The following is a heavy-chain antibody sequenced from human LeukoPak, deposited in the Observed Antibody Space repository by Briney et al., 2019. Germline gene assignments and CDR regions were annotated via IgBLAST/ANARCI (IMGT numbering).Heavy chain of an antibody. V-gene: IGHV4-39*01. CDR1: GVSISSSNSY. D-gene: IGHD3/OR15-3a*01. J-gene: IGHJ4*02. Sequence: SETLSLTCTVSGVSISSSNSYWGWIRQPPGKGLEWIGSIYYSWNNYYNASLNSQVSISIDTSKNQFSLRLTSVTAADTAVYYCARQTGSGLFILPGGQGTLVTVSS. CDR2: IYYSWNN. CDR3: ARQTGSGLFILP.